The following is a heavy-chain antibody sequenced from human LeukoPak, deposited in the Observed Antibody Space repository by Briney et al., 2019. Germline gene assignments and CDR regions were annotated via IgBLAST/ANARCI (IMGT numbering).Heavy chain of an antibody. CDR2: IYSGDST. Sequence: GGSQRLSCAASGFPLSSNYMSWVRQAPGKGLEWVSVIYSGDSTYYPDSVKGRFTISRDNSKNTLYLQMNSLRAEDTAVYYCARDPPRGGYSGYDGNLDAFDIWGQGTMVTVSS. V-gene: IGHV3-53*01. CDR3: ARDPPRGGYSGYDGNLDAFDI. CDR1: GFPLSSNY. D-gene: IGHD5-12*01. J-gene: IGHJ3*02.